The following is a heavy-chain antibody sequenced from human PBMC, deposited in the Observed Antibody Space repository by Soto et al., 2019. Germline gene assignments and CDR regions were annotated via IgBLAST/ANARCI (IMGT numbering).Heavy chain of an antibody. J-gene: IGHJ4*02. CDR1: GGSVTNSSYY. V-gene: IGHV4-39*01. D-gene: IGHD4-17*01. CDR3: VSQRTTVPTQAYFDY. Sequence: ETLSLTCTVSGGSVTNSSYYWGWIRQSPGKGLEWIGSVYYRGRSYSKSSVKSRVTISVDTSKNRFSLSLNSVTVSDTAVYFCVSQRTTVPTQAYFDYWGPGALVTVSS. CDR2: VYYRGRS.